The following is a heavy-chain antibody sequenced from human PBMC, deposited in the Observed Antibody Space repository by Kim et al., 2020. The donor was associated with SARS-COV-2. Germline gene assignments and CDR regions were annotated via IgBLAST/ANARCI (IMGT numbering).Heavy chain of an antibody. CDR1: GFTFSSYG. J-gene: IGHJ3*02. Sequence: GGSLRLSCAASGFTFSSYGMHWVRQAPGKGLEWVAVISYDGSNKYYADSVKGRFTISRDNSKNTLYLQMNSLRAEDTAVYYCAKARGSYYYDSMRHAFD. D-gene: IGHD3-22*01. CDR2: ISYDGSNK. CDR3: AKARGSYYYDSMRHAFD. V-gene: IGHV3-30*18.